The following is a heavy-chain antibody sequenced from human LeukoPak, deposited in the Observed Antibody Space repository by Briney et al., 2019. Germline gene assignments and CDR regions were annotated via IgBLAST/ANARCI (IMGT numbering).Heavy chain of an antibody. Sequence: GGSLRLSCAASGFTFSSYSMNWVRQAPGKGLEWVSSISSSSSYIYYADSVKGRFTISRDNAKNSLYLQMSSLRAEDTAVYYCAREGEYCSGGSCYYAFDIWGQGTMVTVSS. V-gene: IGHV3-21*01. CDR1: GFTFSSYS. CDR2: ISSSSSYI. CDR3: AREGEYCSGGSCYYAFDI. J-gene: IGHJ3*02. D-gene: IGHD2-15*01.